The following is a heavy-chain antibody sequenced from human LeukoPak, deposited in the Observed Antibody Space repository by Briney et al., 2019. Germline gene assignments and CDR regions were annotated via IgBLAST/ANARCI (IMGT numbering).Heavy chain of an antibody. CDR2: IYPGDSDT. J-gene: IGHJ3*02. Sequence: GESLKISCKGSGYSFTNYWIVWVRQIPGKGLEWMGIIYPGDSDTRYSPSFQGQVTISADKSISTAYLQWSSLKASDTAMYYCARQEGYSSSRNAFDIWGQGTMVTVSS. V-gene: IGHV5-51*01. D-gene: IGHD6-13*01. CDR1: GYSFTNYW. CDR3: ARQEGYSSSRNAFDI.